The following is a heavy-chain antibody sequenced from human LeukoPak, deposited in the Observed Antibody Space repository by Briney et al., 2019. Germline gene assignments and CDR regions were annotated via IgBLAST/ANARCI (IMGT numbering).Heavy chain of an antibody. CDR1: GFTFSSYS. D-gene: IGHD6-6*01. V-gene: IGHV3-21*04. CDR2: ISSSSSYI. Sequence: EGSLRLSCAASGFTFSSYSMNWVRQAPGKGLEWVSSISSSSSYIYYADSVKGRFTISRGNAKNSLYLQMNSLRAEDTAVYYCARDIGALTTQVPPDAFDIWGQGTMVTVSS. J-gene: IGHJ3*02. CDR3: ARDIGALTTQVPPDAFDI.